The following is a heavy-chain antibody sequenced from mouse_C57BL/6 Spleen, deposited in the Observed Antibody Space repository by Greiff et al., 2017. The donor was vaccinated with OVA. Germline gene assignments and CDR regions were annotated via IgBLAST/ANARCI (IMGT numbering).Heavy chain of an antibody. CDR1: GYTFTDHT. CDR2: IYPRDGST. CDR3: ARQHNWDYFDY. J-gene: IGHJ2*01. V-gene: IGHV1-78*01. D-gene: IGHD4-1*01. Sequence: VKLMESDAELVKPGASVKISCKVSGYTFTDHTIHWMKQRPEQGLEWIGYIYPRDGSTKYNEKFKGKATLTADKSSSTAYMQLNSLTSEASAVYFCARQHNWDYFDYWGQGTTLTVSS.